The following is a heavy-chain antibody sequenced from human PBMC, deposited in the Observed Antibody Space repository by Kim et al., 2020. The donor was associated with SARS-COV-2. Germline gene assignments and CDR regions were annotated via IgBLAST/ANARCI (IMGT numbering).Heavy chain of an antibody. D-gene: IGHD1-1*01. CDR3: ARDLLDH. V-gene: IGHV4-59*01. CDR2: IYYSGST. Sequence: SETLSLTCTVSGGTISSYYWSWIRQPPGKGLEWIGYIYYSGSTNYNPSLKSRVTISVDTSKNQFPLKLSSVTAADTAVYYCARDLLDHWGQGTLVTVSS. J-gene: IGHJ4*02. CDR1: GGTISSYY.